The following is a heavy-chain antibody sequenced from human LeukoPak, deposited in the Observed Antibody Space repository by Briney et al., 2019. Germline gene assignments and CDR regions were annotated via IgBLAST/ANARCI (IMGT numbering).Heavy chain of an antibody. Sequence: SETLSLTCTVSGGSISSSSYYWGWIRQPPGKGLEWIGSIYYSGSTYYNPSLKSRVTISVDTSKNQFSLKLSSVTAADTAVYYCARDGFHSGWFDPWGQGTLATVSS. J-gene: IGHJ5*02. V-gene: IGHV4-39*07. CDR3: ARDGFHSGWFDP. CDR2: IYYSGST. D-gene: IGHD3-10*01. CDR1: GGSISSSSYY.